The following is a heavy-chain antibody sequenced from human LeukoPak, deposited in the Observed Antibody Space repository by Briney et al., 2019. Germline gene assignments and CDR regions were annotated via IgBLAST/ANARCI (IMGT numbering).Heavy chain of an antibody. CDR1: GYTFTGYY. J-gene: IGHJ4*02. Sequence: ASVKVSCKAPGYTFTGYYMHWVRQAPGQGLEWMGRINPNSGGTNYAQKFQGRVTMTRDTSISTAYMELSRLRSDDTAVYYCARDGTGYCSGGSCYSGASFDYWGQGTLVTVSS. D-gene: IGHD2-15*01. V-gene: IGHV1-2*06. CDR3: ARDGTGYCSGGSCYSGASFDY. CDR2: INPNSGGT.